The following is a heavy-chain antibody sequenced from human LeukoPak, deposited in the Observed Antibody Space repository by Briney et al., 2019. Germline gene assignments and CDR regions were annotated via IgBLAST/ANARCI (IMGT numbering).Heavy chain of an antibody. D-gene: IGHD3-22*01. CDR3: ARLTSGSLNHYYYYMDV. V-gene: IGHV4-39*01. CDR1: GGSISNNDYY. J-gene: IGHJ6*03. Sequence: PSETLSLTCTVSGGSISNNDYYWGWIRQPPGKGLEWIGSIYYNGKTFYTPSLKSRVTISVDTSKNEFSLRLSSVTAADTAVFYCARLTSGSLNHYYYYMDVWGKGATVTVSS. CDR2: IYYNGKT.